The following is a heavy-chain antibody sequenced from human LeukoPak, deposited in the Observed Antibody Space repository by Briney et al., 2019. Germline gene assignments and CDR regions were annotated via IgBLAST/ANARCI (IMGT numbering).Heavy chain of an antibody. J-gene: IGHJ4*02. CDR1: GFTFSNYW. CDR3: ARDVGNVDY. Sequence: ARSLRLSCAASGFTFSNYWMEWDRQAHGNGLVWVSRIHGDGISTGYADSVKGRFTVSRDNAKKTLYLQMNSLSAEDTAVYCCARDVGNVDYWGQGTLVTVSS. V-gene: IGHV3-74*01. CDR2: IHGDGIST.